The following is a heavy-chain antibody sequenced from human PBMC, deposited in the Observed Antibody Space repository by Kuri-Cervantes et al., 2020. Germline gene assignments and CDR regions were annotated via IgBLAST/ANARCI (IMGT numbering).Heavy chain of an antibody. CDR1: GFTFSGSA. CDR2: IRSKANSYAT. CDR3: ARQSSTSAGSFDY. J-gene: IGHJ4*02. D-gene: IGHD2-2*01. Sequence: LSLTCAASGFTFSGSAMHWVRQASGKGLEWVGRIRSKANSYATAYAASVKGRFTISRDDSKNTAYLQMNSLRAEDTAVYYCARQSSTSAGSFDYWGQGTLVTVSS. V-gene: IGHV3-73*01.